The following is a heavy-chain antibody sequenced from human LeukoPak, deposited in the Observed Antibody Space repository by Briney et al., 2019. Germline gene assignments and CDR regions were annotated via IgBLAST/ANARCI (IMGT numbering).Heavy chain of an antibody. CDR3: ARDSTGNQNGQIDSSGWYFDY. CDR1: GGSISSGDYY. D-gene: IGHD6-19*01. CDR2: IYYSGST. Sequence: PAQTLSLTCTVSGGSISSGDYYWSWIRQPPGKCLEWIGYIYYSGSTYYNPSLKSRVTISVDTSKNQFSLKLSSVTAADTAVYYCARDSTGNQNGQIDSSGWYFDYWGQGTLVTVSS. V-gene: IGHV4-30-4*08. J-gene: IGHJ4*02.